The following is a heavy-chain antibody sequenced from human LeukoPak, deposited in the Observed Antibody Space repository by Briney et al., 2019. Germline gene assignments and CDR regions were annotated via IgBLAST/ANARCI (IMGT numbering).Heavy chain of an antibody. Sequence: SLRLSCAASGFTFDDYAMHWVRQAPGKGLEWVSGISWNSGSIGYADSVKGRFTISRDNAKNSLYLQMNSLRAEDTALYYCAKDTPRYGDYAGVLFDYWGQGTLVTVSS. D-gene: IGHD4-17*01. CDR2: ISWNSGSI. V-gene: IGHV3-9*01. J-gene: IGHJ4*02. CDR1: GFTFDDYA. CDR3: AKDTPRYGDYAGVLFDY.